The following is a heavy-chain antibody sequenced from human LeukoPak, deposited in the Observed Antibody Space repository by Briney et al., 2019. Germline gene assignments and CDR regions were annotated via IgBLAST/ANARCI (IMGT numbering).Heavy chain of an antibody. CDR2: ISYDGSNK. Sequence: PGGSLRLSRAASGFTFSSYAMHWVRQAPGKGLEWVTLISYDGSNKYYADSVKGRFTISRDNSKNTLYLQMNSLRAEDTAVYYCAKDYRPHDFWSGLVDYWGQGTLVTVSS. J-gene: IGHJ4*02. D-gene: IGHD3-3*01. V-gene: IGHV3-30*04. CDR3: AKDYRPHDFWSGLVDY. CDR1: GFTFSSYA.